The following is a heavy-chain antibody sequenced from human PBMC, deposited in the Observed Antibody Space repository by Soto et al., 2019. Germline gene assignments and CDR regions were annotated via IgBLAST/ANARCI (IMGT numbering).Heavy chain of an antibody. CDR3: AKDPMSIAARPGHYFDY. J-gene: IGHJ4*02. Sequence: GGSLRLSCAASGFTFSSYGIHWVRQAPGKGLEWVAVISYDGSNKYYADSVKGRFTISRDNSKNTLYLQMNSLRAEDTAVYYCAKDPMSIAARPGHYFDYWGQGTLVTVSS. CDR1: GFTFSSYG. V-gene: IGHV3-30*18. D-gene: IGHD6-6*01. CDR2: ISYDGSNK.